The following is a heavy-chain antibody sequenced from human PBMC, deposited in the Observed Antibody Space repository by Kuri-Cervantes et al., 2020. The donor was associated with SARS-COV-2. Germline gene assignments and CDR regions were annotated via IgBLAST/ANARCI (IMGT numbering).Heavy chain of an antibody. D-gene: IGHD7-27*01. Sequence: SETLSLTCTVSGGSISSSSYYWGWIRQPPGKGLEWIGGIYYSGSTNYNPSLKSRVTISVDTSKNQFSLRLSSVTAADTAVYYCARGDSLLDWGSDYYYYMDVWGKGTTVTVSS. CDR3: ARGDSLLDWGSDYYYYMDV. V-gene: IGHV4-39*07. CDR1: GGSISSSSYY. CDR2: IYYSGST. J-gene: IGHJ6*03.